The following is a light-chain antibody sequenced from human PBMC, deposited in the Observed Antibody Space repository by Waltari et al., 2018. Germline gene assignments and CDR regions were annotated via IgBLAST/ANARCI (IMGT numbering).Light chain of an antibody. CDR2: AAS. J-gene: IGKJ1*01. CDR3: QNHERLPAT. CDR1: QNSGTY. V-gene: IGKV3-20*01. Sequence: LTQPPGTLSLSPGERATLSCRASQNSGTYLVWYQQKPGQPPRLLMYAASRRATGIPDRFSGSGSGTDFSLTISRLEPEDFAVYYCQNHERLPATFGQGTKVEIK.